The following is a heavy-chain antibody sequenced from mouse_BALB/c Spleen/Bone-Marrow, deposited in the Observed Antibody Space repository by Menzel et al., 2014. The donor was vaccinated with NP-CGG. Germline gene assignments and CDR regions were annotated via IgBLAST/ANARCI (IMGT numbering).Heavy chain of an antibody. CDR3: ARDGNFAMDY. CDR1: GFTFRDYY. V-gene: IGHV5-4*02. J-gene: IGHJ4*01. CDR2: INDGGSYT. Sequence: EVKLVESGGGLVKPGGSLKLSCAVSGFTFRDYYMYWVRQNPEKRLEWVATINDGGSYTYYPDSVKGRFTISRDNAKNNLYLQMSSLKSEDTAMYYCARDGNFAMDYWGQGTSVTVSS. D-gene: IGHD2-1*01.